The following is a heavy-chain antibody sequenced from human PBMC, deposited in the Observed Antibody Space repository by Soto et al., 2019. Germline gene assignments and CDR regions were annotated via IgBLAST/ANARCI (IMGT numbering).Heavy chain of an antibody. CDR1: GFTFSDYY. D-gene: IGHD2-21*01. CDR2: ISSSGSTI. J-gene: IGHJ3*02. V-gene: IGHV3-11*01. Sequence: GGSLRLSCAASGFTFSDYYMSWIRQAPGKGLEWVSYISSSGSTIYYADSVKGRFTISRDNAKNSLYLQMNSLRAEDTAVYYCARDFAYCGGDCYSKLDAFDIWGQGTMVTVSS. CDR3: ARDFAYCGGDCYSKLDAFDI.